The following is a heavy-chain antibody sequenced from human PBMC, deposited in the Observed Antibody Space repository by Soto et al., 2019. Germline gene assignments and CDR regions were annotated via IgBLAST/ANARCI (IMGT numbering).Heavy chain of an antibody. CDR1: GYTFTSYG. CDR3: ARVWIFGVVTKFYY. V-gene: IGHV1-18*01. J-gene: IGHJ4*02. D-gene: IGHD3-3*01. CDR2: ISAYNGNT. Sequence: GASVKVSCKASGYTFTSYGISWVRQAPGQGLEWMGWISAYNGNTNYAQKLQGRVTMTTDTSTSTAYTELRSLRSDDTAVYYCARVWIFGVVTKFYYWGQGTLVTVS.